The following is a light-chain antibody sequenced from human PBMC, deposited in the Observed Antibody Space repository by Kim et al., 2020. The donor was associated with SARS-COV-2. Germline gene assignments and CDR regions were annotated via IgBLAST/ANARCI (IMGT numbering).Light chain of an antibody. CDR3: AAWDDSLHVV. Sequence: PGQRVTISCSGSRSNVGSNYVYWYQQHPGTAPKLLIYSNNQRPSGVPDRFSGSKSGTSASLAISGLRSEDEADYYCAAWDDSLHVVFGGGTQLTVL. V-gene: IGLV1-47*02. CDR1: RSNVGSNY. J-gene: IGLJ2*01. CDR2: SNN.